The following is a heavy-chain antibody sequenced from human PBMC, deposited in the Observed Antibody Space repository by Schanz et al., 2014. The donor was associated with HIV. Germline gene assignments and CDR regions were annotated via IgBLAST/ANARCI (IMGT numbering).Heavy chain of an antibody. CDR3: ASGRRSGIGWRMDV. Sequence: QVQLGQSGGEVTKSGSSVKVSCKASGGTIRNLGITWVRQAPGPGLEGMGGINIMLGKTNYGQNFQGRVSMTADQSTSTAYMEVSSLRSDDTAVYYCASGRRSGIGWRMDVWGQGTTVSVS. CDR1: GGTIRNLG. J-gene: IGHJ6*02. D-gene: IGHD6-19*01. V-gene: IGHV1-69*01. CDR2: INIMLGKT.